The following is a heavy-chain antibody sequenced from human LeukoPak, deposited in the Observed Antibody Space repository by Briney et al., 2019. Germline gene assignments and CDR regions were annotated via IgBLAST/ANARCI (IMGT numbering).Heavy chain of an antibody. CDR1: GFSFSRYA. J-gene: IGHJ5*02. CDR3: ARVVTPRYCSTPSCYWKGWFDP. V-gene: IGHV1-69*01. Sequence: SCATSGFSFSRYAMSWVRQAPGQGLEWMGGIIPIFGTASFAQKFQGRVTITADESTGTAYMELSSLRSEDTAVYYCARVVTPRYCSTPSCYWKGWFDPWGQGTLVTVSS. D-gene: IGHD2-2*01. CDR2: IIPIFGTA.